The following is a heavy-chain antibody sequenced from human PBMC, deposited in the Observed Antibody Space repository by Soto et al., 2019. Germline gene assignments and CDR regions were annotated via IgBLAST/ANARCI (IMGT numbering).Heavy chain of an antibody. D-gene: IGHD3-22*01. CDR3: ARHPHYYDSSGYPTGAFDI. J-gene: IGHJ3*02. CDR1: GYSFTSYW. Sequence: PGESLKISCKGSGYSFTSYWIGWVRQMPGKGLEWMGIIYPGDSDTRYSPSFQGQVTISADKSISTAYLQWSSLKASDTAMYYCARHPHYYDSSGYPTGAFDIWGQGTMVTVS. CDR2: IYPGDSDT. V-gene: IGHV5-51*01.